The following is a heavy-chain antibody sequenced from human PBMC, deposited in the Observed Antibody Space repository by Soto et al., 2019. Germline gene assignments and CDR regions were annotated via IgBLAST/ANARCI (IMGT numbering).Heavy chain of an antibody. CDR1: GGSISSGGYY. J-gene: IGHJ4*02. CDR3: ARVSYYDILTGPTHFDY. CDR2: IYYSGST. D-gene: IGHD3-9*01. Sequence: SETLSLTCTVPGGSISSGGYYWSWIRQHPGKGLEWIGYIYYSGSTYYNPSLKSRVTISVDTSKNQFSLKLSSVTAADTAVYYCARVSYYDILTGPTHFDYWGQGTLVTVSS. V-gene: IGHV4-31*03.